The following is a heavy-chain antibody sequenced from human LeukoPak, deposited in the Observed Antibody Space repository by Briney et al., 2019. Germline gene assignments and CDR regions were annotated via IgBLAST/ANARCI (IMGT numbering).Heavy chain of an antibody. D-gene: IGHD3-9*01. J-gene: IGHJ6*02. CDR3: TGFSRYYYYGLHV. CDR1: GFTLSDHY. Sequence: GGSLRFSCAASGFTLSDHYMNWIRLAPGRGLEWLSYINPSGTSKVYADSVKGRLTISRDNAKNTVYLQMNSLRAEDTAVYFCTGFSRYYYYGLHVWGLGTTVIVSS. CDR2: INPSGTSK. V-gene: IGHV3-11*01.